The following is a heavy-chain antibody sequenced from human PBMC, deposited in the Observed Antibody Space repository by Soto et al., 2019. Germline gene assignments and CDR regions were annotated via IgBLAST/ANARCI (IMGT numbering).Heavy chain of an antibody. CDR1: GGSISSGGYY. V-gene: IGHV4-31*03. CDR3: ARGVLLWFGIDY. Sequence: SETLSLTCTVSGGSISSGGYYWSWIRQHPGKGLEWIGYIYYSGSTYYNPSLKSRVTISVDTSKNQFSLKLSSVTAADTAVYYCARGVLLWFGIDYWGQGTLVTVSS. CDR2: IYYSGST. J-gene: IGHJ4*02. D-gene: IGHD3-10*01.